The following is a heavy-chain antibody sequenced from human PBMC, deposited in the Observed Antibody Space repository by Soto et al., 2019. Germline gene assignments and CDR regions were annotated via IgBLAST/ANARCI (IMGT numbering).Heavy chain of an antibody. CDR2: ISYDGSNK. CDR3: AKRLYDSSDTDAAALWFDP. V-gene: IGHV3-30*18. D-gene: IGHD3-22*01. CDR1: GFTFSSYG. Sequence: PGGSLRLSCAASGFTFSSYGMHWVRQAPGKGLEWVAVISYDGSNKYYADSVKGRFTISRDNSKNTLYLQMNSLRAEDTAVYYCAKRLYDSSDTDAAALWFDPWGQGTLVTVSS. J-gene: IGHJ5*02.